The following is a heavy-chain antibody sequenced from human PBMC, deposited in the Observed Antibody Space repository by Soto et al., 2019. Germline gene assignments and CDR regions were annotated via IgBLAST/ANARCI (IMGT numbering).Heavy chain of an antibody. CDR2: IFPAAFDT. CDR1: VYSFISYW. V-gene: IGHV5-51*01. J-gene: IGHJ4*02. D-gene: IGHD3-22*01. Sequence: GESLKISCKGSVYSFISYWIAWVRQRPGKGLEWMGSIFPAAFDTRYSPSFQGQVTISVDTSISTAYLQWGRLEASDTAIYYCARQYYYDSSAYPNWGQGTQVTVSS. CDR3: ARQYYYDSSAYPN.